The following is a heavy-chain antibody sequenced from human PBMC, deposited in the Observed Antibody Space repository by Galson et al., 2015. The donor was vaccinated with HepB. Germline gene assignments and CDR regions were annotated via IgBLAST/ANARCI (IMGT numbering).Heavy chain of an antibody. CDR2: IGSSSSYI. V-gene: IGHV3-21*01. CDR1: GFTFSNYA. CDR3: ARVSDY. Sequence: SLRLSCAASGFTFSNYAMSWVRQAPGKGLEWVSSIGSSSSYIYYADSVKGRFTISRDNAKNSLYLQMNSLRAEDTAVYYCARVSDYWGQGTLVTVSS. J-gene: IGHJ4*02.